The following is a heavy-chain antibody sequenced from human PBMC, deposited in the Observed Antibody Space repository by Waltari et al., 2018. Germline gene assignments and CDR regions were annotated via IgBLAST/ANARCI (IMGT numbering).Heavy chain of an antibody. V-gene: IGHV3-53*01. D-gene: IGHD6-13*01. CDR1: GFTVSSNY. CDR2: SYSGGST. Sequence: VQLVESGGGVVQPGRSLRLSCAASGFTVSSNYMSWVRQAPGKGLEWVSVSYSGGSTYYADSVKGRFTISRDNSKNTLYLQMNSLRAEDTAVYYCARFPNFAAGPRWGQGTLVTVSS. CDR3: ARFPNFAAGPR. J-gene: IGHJ4*02.